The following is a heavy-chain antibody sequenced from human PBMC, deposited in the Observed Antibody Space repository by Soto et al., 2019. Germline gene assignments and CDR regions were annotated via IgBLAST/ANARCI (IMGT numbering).Heavy chain of an antibody. J-gene: IGHJ4*02. D-gene: IGHD3-9*01. CDR1: GGTFNNYA. CDR3: AAGQWHYDLLTGYHYSFDY. V-gene: IGHV1-69*12. Sequence: QVQLVQSGAEVKKPGSSVKVSCKASGGTFNNYAFNWVRQAPGQGLEWMGGIIPIFRTADYAQRFQGRVTITADVSTGTAYMELTSLRSEDTAVYFWAAGQWHYDLLTGYHYSFDYWGQGTLVTVSS. CDR2: IIPIFRTA.